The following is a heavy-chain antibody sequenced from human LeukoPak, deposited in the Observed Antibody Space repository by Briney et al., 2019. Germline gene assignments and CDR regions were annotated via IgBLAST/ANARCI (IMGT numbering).Heavy chain of an antibody. Sequence: PSETLSLTCGVYGGSLRGHYWSWIRQPPGKGLEWVGEINHSGSTNYNPSLWGRVTISVDTSKNQFFQKLNSVTAADTAVYYCARESDPITGYFYYYMDVWGRGTTVTVSS. CDR2: INHSGST. V-gene: IGHV4-34*01. D-gene: IGHD3-10*01. J-gene: IGHJ6*03. CDR1: GGSLRGHY. CDR3: ARESDPITGYFYYYMDV.